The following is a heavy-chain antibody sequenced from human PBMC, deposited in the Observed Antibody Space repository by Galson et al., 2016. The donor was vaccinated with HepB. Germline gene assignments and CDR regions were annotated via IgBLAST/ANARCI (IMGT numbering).Heavy chain of an antibody. V-gene: IGHV4-39*01. D-gene: IGHD2-2*01. J-gene: IGHJ5*02. CDR1: GGSISSRNYY. CDR2: ISYSGSI. Sequence: ETLSLTCTVSGGSISSRNYYWGWIRQPPGKELEWIGSISYSGSIYYNPSLKTRVTISVDTSKNQFSLKLSSVTAADTALYYCARLCGSSASRYRASSRQNWFDPWGQGTLVTVSS. CDR3: ARLCGSSASRYRASSRQNWFDP.